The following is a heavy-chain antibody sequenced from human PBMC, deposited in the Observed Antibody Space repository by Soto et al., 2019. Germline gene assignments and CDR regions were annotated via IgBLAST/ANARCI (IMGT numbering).Heavy chain of an antibody. J-gene: IGHJ4*02. CDR1: GSTVSTNY. CDR2: LYMSGNA. V-gene: IGHV3-66*01. D-gene: IGHD7-27*01. CDR3: TQEELGRDH. Sequence: ELQLVESGGGLVQPGGSLRLSCAASGSTVSTNYMSWVRQAPGKGLECVAILYMSGNAYYADSVRGRFTISRDTSRRTLSLQMDSLRAGDTAVYSCTQEELGRDHWGQGTLVTVSS.